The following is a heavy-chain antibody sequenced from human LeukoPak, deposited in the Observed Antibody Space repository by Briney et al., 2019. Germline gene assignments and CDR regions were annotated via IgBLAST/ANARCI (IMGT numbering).Heavy chain of an antibody. D-gene: IGHD5-18*01. V-gene: IGHV1-24*01. CDR3: ATGPRGYSYGIFDY. CDR1: GYTLTELS. J-gene: IGHJ4*02. CDR2: FDPEDGET. Sequence: ASVKVSCKVSGYTLTELSMHWVRQAPGKGLEWMGGFDPEDGETIYAQKFQGRVTMTEDTSTDTAHMELSSLRSEDTAVYYCATGPRGYSYGIFDYWGQGTLVTVSS.